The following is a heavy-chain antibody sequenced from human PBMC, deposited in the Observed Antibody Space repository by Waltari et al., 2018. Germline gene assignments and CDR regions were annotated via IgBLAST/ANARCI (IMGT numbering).Heavy chain of an antibody. D-gene: IGHD6-19*01. CDR2: ISMDGSIT. J-gene: IGHJ4*02. V-gene: IGHV3-74*01. CDR3: VMYSSSFLGDC. CDR1: GFTFSSYW. Sequence: EVQLVESGGGLVQPGGSLRLSCAASGFTFSSYWMHWVRQAAGKGLVSISNISMDGSITRYADSVKARFTISRDNAENTLFLQMHSLRAEDTAVYYCVMYSSSFLGDCWGQGTLVTVSS.